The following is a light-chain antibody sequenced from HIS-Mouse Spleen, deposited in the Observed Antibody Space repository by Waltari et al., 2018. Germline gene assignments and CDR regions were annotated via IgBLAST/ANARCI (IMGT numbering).Light chain of an antibody. V-gene: IGLV2-23*03. CDR3: CSYAGSSTVP. Sequence: QSALTQPASVSGSPGQSITISCTGTSSDVGSYNLVSWYQQHPGKAPKLMISEGRKRPSGASKRVSGSKSGNTATLTISGLQAEDEADYYCCSYAGSSTVPFGTGTKVTVL. CDR2: EGR. J-gene: IGLJ1*01. CDR1: SSDVGSYNL.